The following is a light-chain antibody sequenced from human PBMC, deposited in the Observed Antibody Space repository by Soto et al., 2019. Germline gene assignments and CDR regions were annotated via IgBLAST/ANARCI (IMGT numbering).Light chain of an antibody. J-gene: IGKJ1*01. CDR2: AAS. CDR3: QHYNSYSEA. Sequence: DIQMTQSPSPLSASVGDRVTITCRASQSISSHLNWYQQKPGKAPNLLIYAASSLQSGVPSRFSGSGSGTDFTLTISSMQTADFANYYCQHYNSYSEAFGQGTKVDIK. V-gene: IGKV1-39*01. CDR1: QSISSH.